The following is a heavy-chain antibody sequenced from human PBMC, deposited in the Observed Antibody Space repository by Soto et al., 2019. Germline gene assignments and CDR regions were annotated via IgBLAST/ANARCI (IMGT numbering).Heavy chain of an antibody. D-gene: IGHD6-19*01. CDR3: ARVHSGWSSGHGLDV. CDR2: IYNSGRT. CDR1: GASVSSYF. J-gene: IGHJ6*02. V-gene: IGHV4-59*02. Sequence: PSETLSLTCTVSGASVSSYFWSWVRQPPGKGLEWIGYIYNSGRTNYNPSLKCRVTISLDTSDNDFSLRLTSLTAADTAVYYCARVHSGWSSGHGLDVWGQGTTVTVSS.